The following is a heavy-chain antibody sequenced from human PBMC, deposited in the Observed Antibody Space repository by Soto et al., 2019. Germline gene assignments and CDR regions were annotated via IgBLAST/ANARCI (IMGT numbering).Heavy chain of an antibody. CDR2: ISGHNGNT. V-gene: IGHV1-18*01. CDR3: ARDLYPLAYYFDY. CDR1: GYTFTNHG. J-gene: IGHJ4*02. Sequence: QVQLVQSGAEVKKPGASVKVSCEASGYTFTNHGISWVRQATGQGLEWLGWISGHNGNTKYAQRLQGRVTMTTDTSTSTAYMELRSLKSDDTAVYYCARDLYPLAYYFDYWGQGTLVTVSS.